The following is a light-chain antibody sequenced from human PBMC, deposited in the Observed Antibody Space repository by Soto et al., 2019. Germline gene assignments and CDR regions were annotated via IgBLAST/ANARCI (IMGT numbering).Light chain of an antibody. V-gene: IGLV1-51*01. CDR2: DNN. J-gene: IGLJ1*01. Sequence: QSVLNAPPSVSAAPEHKVTISCSGSSANIGNNYVSWYQQLPGTAPKLLIYDNNKRPSGIPDRFSDSKSGTSATLAVTGLQTGDEDDYYCGTWDSSLSAYVFGPGTKVTV. CDR3: GTWDSSLSAYV. CDR1: SANIGNNY.